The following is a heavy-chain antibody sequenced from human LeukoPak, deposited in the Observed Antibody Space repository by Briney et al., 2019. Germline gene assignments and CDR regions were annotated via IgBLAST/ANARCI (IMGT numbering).Heavy chain of an antibody. CDR1: GGSISSYY. V-gene: IGHV4-59*01. J-gene: IGHJ6*02. CDR3: ARDPTYYTGMDV. CDR2: IYYSGST. Sequence: PSETLSLTCTVSGGSISSYYWSWIRQPPGKGLEWIGYIYYSGSTNYNPSLKSRVTISVDTSKNQFSLKLSSVTAADTAVYYCARDPTYYTGMDVWGQGTTVTVSS.